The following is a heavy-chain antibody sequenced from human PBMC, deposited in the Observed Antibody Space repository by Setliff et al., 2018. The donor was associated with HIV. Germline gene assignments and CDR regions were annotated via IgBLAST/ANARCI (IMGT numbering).Heavy chain of an antibody. CDR1: GYSISSGHY. J-gene: IGHJ1*01. CDR2: IYHSGTT. V-gene: IGHV4-38-2*02. D-gene: IGHD6-13*01. CDR3: ARVPTSSWYVTTQRTKEYFHH. Sequence: SETLSLTCTVSGYSISSGHYWGWIRQPPGKGLEWIGSIYHSGTTYDNPSLKSRVTISVDTSKNQFSLRLSSVTAADTAIYYCARVPTSSWYVTTQRTKEYFHHWGQGTLVTVSS.